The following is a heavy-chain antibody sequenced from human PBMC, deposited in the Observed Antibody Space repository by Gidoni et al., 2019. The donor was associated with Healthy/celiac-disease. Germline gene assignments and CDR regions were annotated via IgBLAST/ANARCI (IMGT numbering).Heavy chain of an antibody. V-gene: IGHV1-46*03. CDR3: ARRTYYYDSSGYYYVGWFDP. D-gene: IGHD3-22*01. J-gene: IGHJ5*02. CDR1: GYTFTSYY. CDR2: INPSGGST. Sequence: QVQLVQSGPEVKKPGASVKVSCKASGYTFTSYYMHWVRQAPGQGLEWMGIINPSGGSTSYAQKFQGRVTMTRDTSTSTVYMELSSLRSEDTAVYYCARRTYYYDSSGYYYVGWFDPWGQGTLVTVSS.